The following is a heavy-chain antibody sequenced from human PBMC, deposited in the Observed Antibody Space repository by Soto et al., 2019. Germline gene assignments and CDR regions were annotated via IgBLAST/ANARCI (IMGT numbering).Heavy chain of an antibody. CDR1: GVTFSSYA. V-gene: IGHV1-69*13. CDR3: ARDHRLVTGLDY. D-gene: IGHD2-15*01. CDR2: IIPIFGTA. J-gene: IGHJ4*02. Sequence: GASVKVSCKASGVTFSSYAISWVRQAPGQGLEWMGGIIPIFGTANYAQKFQGRVTITADESTSTAYMELSSLRSEDTAVYYCARDHRLVTGLDYWGQGTLVTVSS.